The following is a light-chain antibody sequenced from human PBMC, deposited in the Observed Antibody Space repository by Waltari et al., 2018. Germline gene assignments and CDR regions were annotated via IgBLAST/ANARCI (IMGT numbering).Light chain of an antibody. J-gene: IGLJ2*01. CDR1: SSDGGGSNY. V-gene: IGLV2-8*01. CDR2: EVT. CDR3: SSYAGSNTVV. Sequence: ALTQPPSTTGSPGQSVTIPCTGTSSDGGGSNYVSWHQQHPGKAPKLLIHEVTTRPSGVPARFSGSKSGNTASLTVSGLQTEDEAYYYCSSYAGSNTVVFGGGTKLTVL.